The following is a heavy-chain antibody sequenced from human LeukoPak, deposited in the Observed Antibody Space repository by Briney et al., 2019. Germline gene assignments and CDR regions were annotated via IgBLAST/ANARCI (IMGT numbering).Heavy chain of an antibody. D-gene: IGHD6-13*01. Sequence: GGSLRLSCAASGFTFSSYSMNWVRQAPGKGLEWVSSISSSSSYIYYADSVKGRFTISRDNAKNSLYLQMNSLRAEDTAVYYCATGPRYSSSWYEGDYWGQGTLVTVSS. CDR3: ATGPRYSSSWYEGDY. CDR1: GFTFSSYS. J-gene: IGHJ4*02. CDR2: ISSSSSYI. V-gene: IGHV3-21*01.